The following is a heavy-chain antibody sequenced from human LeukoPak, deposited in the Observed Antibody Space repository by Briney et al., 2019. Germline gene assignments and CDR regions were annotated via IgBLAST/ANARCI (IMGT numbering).Heavy chain of an antibody. J-gene: IGHJ4*02. V-gene: IGHV3-23*01. CDR3: AKKPATIKFPFDI. Sequence: GGSLRLSCVGTGFSFSTYDMGWVRQTPGKGLEWVSAISTTGGYTEDADSVKGRFTISRDNPQNTLFLQMHSLRAEDTAVYYCAKKPATIKFPFDIWGQGTLVTVSP. CDR1: GFSFSTYD. CDR2: ISTTGGYT. D-gene: IGHD5-24*01.